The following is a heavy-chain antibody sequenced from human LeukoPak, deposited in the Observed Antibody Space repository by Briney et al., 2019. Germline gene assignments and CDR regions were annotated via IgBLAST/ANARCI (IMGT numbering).Heavy chain of an antibody. Sequence: GGSLRLSCAASGFTFSSYAMSWVRQAPGKGLEWVSAISGSGGSTYYADSVKGRFTISRDNSKNTLYLRMNSLRAEDTAIYYCAKDLRDDDSTYYFDYWGQGTLVTVSS. CDR3: AKDLRDDDSTYYFDY. CDR2: ISGSGGST. CDR1: GFTFSSYA. V-gene: IGHV3-23*01. D-gene: IGHD1-1*01. J-gene: IGHJ4*02.